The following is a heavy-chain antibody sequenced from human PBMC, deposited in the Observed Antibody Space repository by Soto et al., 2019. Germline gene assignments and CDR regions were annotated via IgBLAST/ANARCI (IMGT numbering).Heavy chain of an antibody. CDR1: GFTFSSYA. D-gene: IGHD3-22*01. V-gene: IGHV3-30-3*01. CDR2: ISYDGSNK. J-gene: IGHJ6*02. Sequence: PGGSLRLSCAASGFTFSSYAMHWVRQAPGKGLEWVAVISYDGSNKYYADSVKGRLTISRDNSKNTLYLQMNSLRAEDTAVYYSARGTTYDSSRYFGGYGMDVWGQGTKVTVSS. CDR3: ARGTTYDSSRYFGGYGMDV.